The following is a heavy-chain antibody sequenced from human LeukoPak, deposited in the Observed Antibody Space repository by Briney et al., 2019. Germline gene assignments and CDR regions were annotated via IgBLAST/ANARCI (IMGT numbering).Heavy chain of an antibody. CDR3: AKVRVVFNWNYAYYFDS. V-gene: IGHV3-30*18. CDR1: GFTFRSYG. Sequence: PGGSLRLSCAAPGFTFRSYGMHWIRQAPGKGLEWVAIISYDGSDKYYADSVKGRFTISRDNSKNTLYLQMSSLRAEDTAVYCCAKVRVVFNWNYAYYFDSWGQGTLVTVSS. D-gene: IGHD1-7*01. J-gene: IGHJ4*02. CDR2: ISYDGSDK.